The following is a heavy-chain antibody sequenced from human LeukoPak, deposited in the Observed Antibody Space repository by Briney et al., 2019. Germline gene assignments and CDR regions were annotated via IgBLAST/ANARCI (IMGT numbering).Heavy chain of an antibody. J-gene: IGHJ4*02. Sequence: GGSLRLSCTASGFTFSSYAMRWVRQAPGKGLEWVSAISGSGGSTYYADSVKGRFTISRDNSKNTLYLQMNSLRAEDTAVYYCAKDRIMITFGGVIGIFDYWGQGTLVTVSS. CDR2: ISGSGGST. CDR1: GFTFSSYA. V-gene: IGHV3-23*01. D-gene: IGHD3-16*02. CDR3: AKDRIMITFGGVIGIFDY.